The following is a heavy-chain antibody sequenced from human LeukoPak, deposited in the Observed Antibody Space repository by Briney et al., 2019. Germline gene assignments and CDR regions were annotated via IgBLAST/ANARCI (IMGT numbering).Heavy chain of an antibody. V-gene: IGHV1-18*01. CDR2: ISAYNGNT. CDR3: ARDPSDIVVVVAAIPNYFDY. CDR1: GYTFTSYG. Sequence: ASVKVSCEASGYTFTSYGISWVRQAPGQGLEWMGWISAYNGNTNYAQKLQGRVTMTTDTSTSTAYMELRSLRSDDTAVYYCARDPSDIVVVVAAIPNYFDYWGQGTLVTVSS. D-gene: IGHD2-15*01. J-gene: IGHJ4*02.